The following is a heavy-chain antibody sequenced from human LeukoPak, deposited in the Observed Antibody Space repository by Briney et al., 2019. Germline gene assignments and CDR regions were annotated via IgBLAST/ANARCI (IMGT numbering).Heavy chain of an antibody. Sequence: PGGSLRLSCAASGFTFSSYAMSWVRQAPGKGLEWVSSITGSGDDTNHADSVKGRFTISRDNSKNTLYLEVNSLSAGDTAVYYCAKAAAYSTGWRCDCWGQGTLVTVSS. D-gene: IGHD6-19*01. CDR3: AKAAAYSTGWRCDC. J-gene: IGHJ4*02. CDR1: GFTFSSYA. V-gene: IGHV3-23*01. CDR2: ITGSGDDT.